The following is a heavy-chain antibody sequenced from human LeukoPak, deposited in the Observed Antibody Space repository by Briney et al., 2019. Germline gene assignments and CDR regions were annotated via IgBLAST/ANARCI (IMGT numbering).Heavy chain of an antibody. D-gene: IGHD5-12*01. CDR3: ARDQGIVATGLGY. CDR1: GYTFTGYY. V-gene: IGHV1-2*06. CDR2: INPNSGGT. Sequence: ASVKVSCKASGYTFTGYYMHWVRQAPGQGPEWMGRINPNSGGTNYAQKFQGRVTMTRDTSISTAYMELSRLRSDDTAVYYCARDQGIVATGLGYWGQGTLVTVSS. J-gene: IGHJ4*02.